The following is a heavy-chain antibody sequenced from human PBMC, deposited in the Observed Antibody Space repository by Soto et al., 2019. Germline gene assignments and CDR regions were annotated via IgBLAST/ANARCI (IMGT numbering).Heavy chain of an antibody. CDR1: GYTFTSYG. J-gene: IGHJ4*02. CDR2: ISAYNGNT. V-gene: IGHV1-18*01. CDR3: ARAYGDYVVDY. Sequence: QVQLVQSGAEVKKPGASVKVSCKASGYTFTSYGISWVRQAPGQGLEWMGWISAYNGNTNYAQKLQGRVTMTTDTSTSTASMELRSLGSVDTAVYFCARAYGDYVVDYWGQGTLVTVSS. D-gene: IGHD4-17*01.